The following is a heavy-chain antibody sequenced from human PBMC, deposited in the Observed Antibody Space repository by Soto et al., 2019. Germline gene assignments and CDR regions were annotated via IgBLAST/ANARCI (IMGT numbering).Heavy chain of an antibody. D-gene: IGHD2-15*01. J-gene: IGHJ4*02. CDR1: GGSISPFY. CDR3: ARVGGVAARTFDY. Sequence: NPSETLSLTCTVSGGSISPFYWSWVRQPPGKGLEWIGYLYYSGNTNYNPSLKSRVTISVDASKNQVSLRLTSVTAADTAVYYSARVGGVAARTFDYWGQGTVVTVSS. V-gene: IGHV4-59*01. CDR2: LYYSGNT.